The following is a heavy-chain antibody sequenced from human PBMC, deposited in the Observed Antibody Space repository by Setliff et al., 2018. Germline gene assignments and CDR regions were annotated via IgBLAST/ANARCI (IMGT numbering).Heavy chain of an antibody. J-gene: IGHJ4*01. CDR2: IFPGNSNT. CDR1: GYSFTNNW. D-gene: IGHD2-2*01. V-gene: IGHV5-51*01. Sequence: PGASLKLSCQGSGYSFTNNWIAWVRQMPGKGLECMGIIFPGNSNTRYSPSFQGQVTISVDKAINTAYLQWTSLKVSDTAMYFCARQGCRTTSCHSIDYWGQGTLVTVSS. CDR3: ARQGCRTTSCHSIDY.